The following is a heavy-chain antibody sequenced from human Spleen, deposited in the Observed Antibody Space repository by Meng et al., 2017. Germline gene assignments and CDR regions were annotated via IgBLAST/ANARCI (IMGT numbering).Heavy chain of an antibody. CDR1: GGTFSSYT. J-gene: IGHJ5*02. V-gene: IGHV1-69*08. CDR3: ARTSPGWFDP. CDR2: IIPILGTA. Sequence: LGREVKSPGSSGKVSVKAAGGTFSSYTISWVRQAPGQGLEWMGRIIPILGTANYAQKFQGRVTITADKSTSTAYMELSSLRSEDTAVYYCARTSPGWFDPWGQGTLVTVAS.